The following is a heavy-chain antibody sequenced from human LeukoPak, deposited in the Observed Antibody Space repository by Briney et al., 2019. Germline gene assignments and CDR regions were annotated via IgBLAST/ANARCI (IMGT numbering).Heavy chain of an antibody. CDR2: IYYSGST. Sequence: SETLSLTCAVYGGSFSSYYWSWIRQPPGKGLEWIGYIYYSGSTNYNPSLKSRVTISVDTSKNQFSLKLSSVTAADTAVYYCARVSGYDWESFYDYWGQGTLVTVSS. CDR3: ARVSGYDWESFYDY. J-gene: IGHJ4*02. V-gene: IGHV4-59*01. D-gene: IGHD5-12*01. CDR1: GGSFSSYY.